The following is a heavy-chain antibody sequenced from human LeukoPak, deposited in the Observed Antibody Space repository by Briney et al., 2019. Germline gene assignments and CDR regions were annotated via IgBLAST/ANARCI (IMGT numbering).Heavy chain of an antibody. D-gene: IGHD1-1*01. J-gene: IGHJ4*02. CDR1: GFPFIDYS. V-gene: IGHV3-48*04. CDR2: IGIESGNT. CDR3: ARDHNYAFAN. Sequence: GGSLRLSCTASGFPFIDYSMNWVRQAPGKGLEGISYIGIESGNTKYADYVKGRFTISADNAKNSLYLQMNSLRVEDTAVYYCARDHNYAFANWGQGTLVSVSS.